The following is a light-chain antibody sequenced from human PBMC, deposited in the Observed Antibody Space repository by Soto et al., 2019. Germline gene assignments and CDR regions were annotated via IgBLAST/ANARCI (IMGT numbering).Light chain of an antibody. V-gene: IGLV4-69*01. CDR3: QTWGTGIHV. CDR1: SGHSSYA. CDR2: LNSDGSH. J-gene: IGLJ1*01. Sequence: QPVLTQSPSASASLGASVKLTCTLSSGHSSYAIAWHQQQPEKGPRYLMKLNSDGSHSKGDGIPDRFSGSSSGAERYLIISSLHSEDEANYYCQTWGTGIHVFGTGTKLTVL.